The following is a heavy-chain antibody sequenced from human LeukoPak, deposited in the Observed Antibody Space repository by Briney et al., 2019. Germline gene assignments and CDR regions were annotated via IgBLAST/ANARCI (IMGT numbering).Heavy chain of an antibody. J-gene: IGHJ4*02. V-gene: IGHV3-23*01. CDR1: GFSFDNFA. D-gene: IGHD5-12*01. CDR2: IIGSSGST. Sequence: GGSLRLSCVASGFSFDNFAMNWVRQAPGKGLEWVSLIIGSSGSTFYADSVKGRFTISRDKSKNTLYLQRNSLRAEDTAVYYCAKGAYDYIEIAYFDYWGQGSPVTVSS. CDR3: AKGAYDYIEIAYFDY.